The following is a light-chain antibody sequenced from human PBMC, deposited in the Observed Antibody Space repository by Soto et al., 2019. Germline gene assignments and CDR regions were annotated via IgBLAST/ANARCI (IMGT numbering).Light chain of an antibody. Sequence: DIQMTQSPSTLSASVGDRVTITCRASRSVSGWLAWYQHKPGKAPKLVIYDASTLETGVPSRFSGGGYGREFTLTISGLQLDDFGTYYCQPYKNYPFNFGQGTKLEIK. V-gene: IGKV1-5*01. CDR3: QPYKNYPFN. CDR1: RSVSGW. CDR2: DAS. J-gene: IGKJ2*01.